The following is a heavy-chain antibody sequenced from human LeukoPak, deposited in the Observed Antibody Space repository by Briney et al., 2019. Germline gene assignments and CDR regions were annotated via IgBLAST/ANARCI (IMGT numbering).Heavy chain of an antibody. V-gene: IGHV3-23*01. CDR2: ISGGGGGT. Sequence: GGSLRLSCVASGFTFSNPAMTWVRQAPGKGLEWVSTISGGGGGTYYADSVKGRFTISRDNSKNTLYLQMNSLKAEDTAIHYCAKYSGSGSYYPIDYWGQGSLVTVSS. CDR1: GFTFSNPA. CDR3: AKYSGSGSYYPIDY. D-gene: IGHD3-10*01. J-gene: IGHJ4*02.